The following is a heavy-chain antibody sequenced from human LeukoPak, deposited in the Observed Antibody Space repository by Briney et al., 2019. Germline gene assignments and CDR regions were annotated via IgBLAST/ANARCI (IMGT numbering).Heavy chain of an antibody. CDR1: GFTFSSYG. CDR3: ARDSGWVVGATTFFDY. J-gene: IGHJ4*02. V-gene: IGHV3-30*02. D-gene: IGHD1-26*01. CDR2: TRYDGSNK. Sequence: GGSLRLSCAASGFTFSSYGMYWVRQAPGKGLEWVAFTRYDGSNKYYADSVKGRFTISRDNSKNTLYLKMNSLRADDTAVYYCARDSGWVVGATTFFDYWGQGTLVTVSS.